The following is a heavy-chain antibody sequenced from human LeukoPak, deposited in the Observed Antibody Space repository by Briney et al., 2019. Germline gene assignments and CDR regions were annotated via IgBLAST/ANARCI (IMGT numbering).Heavy chain of an antibody. D-gene: IGHD2-15*01. CDR1: GYSFTSYW. CDR3: ARQGALGYCSGGSCYGWFDP. Sequence: GESLKISCKGSGYSFTSYWIGWVRQMPGKGLEWMGIIYPGDSDTRYSPSFQGQVTISADKSISTAYLQWSSLKASDTAMYYCARQGALGYCSGGSCYGWFDPWGQGTLSPSPQ. V-gene: IGHV5-51*01. J-gene: IGHJ5*02. CDR2: IYPGDSDT.